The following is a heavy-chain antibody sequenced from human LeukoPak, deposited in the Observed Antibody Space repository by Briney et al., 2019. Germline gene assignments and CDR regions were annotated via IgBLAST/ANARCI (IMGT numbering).Heavy chain of an antibody. CDR1: GFTFSSEG. J-gene: IGHJ4*02. CDR3: AKDSHWAFDY. Sequence: GGSLRLSCAASGFTFSSEGMAWLRQAPGKGLEWVSSISDGGDSTYYADSVKGRFTISRDPSKNTLYLQMSSLRAEDTAVYYCAKDSHWAFDYWGQGTLVTVSS. D-gene: IGHD7-27*01. V-gene: IGHV3-23*01. CDR2: ISDGGDST.